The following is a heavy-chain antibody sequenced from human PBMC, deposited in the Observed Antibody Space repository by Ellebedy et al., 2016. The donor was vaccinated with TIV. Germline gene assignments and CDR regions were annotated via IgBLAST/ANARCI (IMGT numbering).Heavy chain of an antibody. CDR1: GFTFSTYG. CDR3: AKDQLGLIVVAAMDGRYYYGMDV. D-gene: IGHD2-2*01. J-gene: IGHJ6*02. Sequence: GESLKISCAASGFTFSTYGMHWVRQAPGKGLEWVAVISYDGSNKYYADSVKGRFTISRDNSKNTLYLQMNSLRAEDTAVYYCAKDQLGLIVVAAMDGRYYYGMDVWGQGTTVTVSS. V-gene: IGHV3-30*18. CDR2: ISYDGSNK.